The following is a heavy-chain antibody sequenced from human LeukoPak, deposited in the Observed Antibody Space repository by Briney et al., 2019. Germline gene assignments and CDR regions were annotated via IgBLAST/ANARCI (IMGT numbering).Heavy chain of an antibody. D-gene: IGHD6-19*01. J-gene: IGHJ4*02. Sequence: GGSLRLTCAASGFPFSSYWMAWVRQAPGKGLEWVASIKQDGGETFYVDSVKGRFTISRDNAKNSLYLQMNSLRAEDTAVYYCTRTRYSSGWYGHFDYWGQGTLVTVSS. V-gene: IGHV3-7*01. CDR3: TRTRYSSGWYGHFDY. CDR2: IKQDGGET. CDR1: GFPFSSYW.